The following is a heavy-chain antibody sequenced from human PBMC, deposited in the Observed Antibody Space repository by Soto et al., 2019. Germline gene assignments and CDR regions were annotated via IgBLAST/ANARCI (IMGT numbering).Heavy chain of an antibody. V-gene: IGHV3-33*01. CDR2: LWHDGSKE. CDR3: AREFHGMDV. CDR1: GFTFRNYT. J-gene: IGHJ6*02. Sequence: QVQLVESGGGVVQPGRSLRVSCAASGFTFRNYTMHWVRQPPGKGLEWVAVLWHDGSKEYYTDSVKGRFSISRDNSKNTRYLQMNSLRAEDTAMYYCAREFHGMDVWGQGTTVTVSS.